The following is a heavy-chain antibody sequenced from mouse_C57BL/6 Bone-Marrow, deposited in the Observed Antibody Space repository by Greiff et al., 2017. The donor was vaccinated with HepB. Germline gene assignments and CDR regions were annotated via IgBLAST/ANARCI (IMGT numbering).Heavy chain of an antibody. V-gene: IGHV1-81*01. CDR1: GYTFTSYG. J-gene: IGHJ2*01. Sequence: VKLQQSGAELARPGASVKLSCKASGYTFTSYGISWVKQRTGQGLEWIGEIYPRSGNTYYNEKFKGKATLTADKSSSTAYMELRSLTSEDSAVYFCARSGGYYGNFYYFDYWGQGTTLTVSS. CDR2: IYPRSGNT. D-gene: IGHD2-1*01. CDR3: ARSGGYYGNFYYFDY.